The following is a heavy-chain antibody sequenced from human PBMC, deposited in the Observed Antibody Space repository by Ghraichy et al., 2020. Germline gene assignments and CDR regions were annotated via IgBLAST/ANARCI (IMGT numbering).Heavy chain of an antibody. D-gene: IGHD1-7*01. J-gene: IGHJ6*02. CDR2: IYPGDSDT. CDR3: ARLGDWDFRSWTHKVDPYYYVMDV. V-gene: IGHV5-51*01. CDR1: GYSFTNYW. Sequence: GESLNISCKASGYSFTNYWIGWVRQMPGKGLEWMGIIYPGDSDTRYSPSFQGQVTISADKSITTAYVHWSSLKASDTAMYYCARLGDWDFRSWTHKVDPYYYVMDVWGQGTTVTVSS.